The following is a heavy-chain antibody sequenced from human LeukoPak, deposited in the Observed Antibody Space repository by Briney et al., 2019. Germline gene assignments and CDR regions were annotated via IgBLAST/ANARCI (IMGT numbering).Heavy chain of an antibody. Sequence: SETLSLTCTVSGGSISSYYWSWIRQPPGKGLEWIGYIYYSGSTNYNPSLKSRVTISVDPSKNQFSLKLSSVTAADTAMYYCARVMGFTIFGVVITYYYYMDVWGKGTTVTVSS. CDR3: ARVMGFTIFGVVITYYYYMDV. V-gene: IGHV4-59*01. D-gene: IGHD3-3*01. CDR1: GGSISSYY. CDR2: IYYSGST. J-gene: IGHJ6*03.